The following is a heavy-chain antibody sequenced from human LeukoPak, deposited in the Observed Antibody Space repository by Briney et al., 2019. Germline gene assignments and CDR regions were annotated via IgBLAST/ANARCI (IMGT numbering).Heavy chain of an antibody. D-gene: IGHD6-13*01. CDR2: IYYSGST. V-gene: IGHV4-61*08. CDR1: GGSVSSGDYY. CDR3: ACFSSSWYPYYYGMDV. Sequence: PSQTLSLTCTVSGGSVSSGDYYWSWIRQPPGKGLEWIGYIYYSGSTNYNPSLKSRVTISVDTSKNQFSLKLSSVTAADTAVYYCACFSSSWYPYYYGMDVWGQGTTVTVSS. J-gene: IGHJ6*02.